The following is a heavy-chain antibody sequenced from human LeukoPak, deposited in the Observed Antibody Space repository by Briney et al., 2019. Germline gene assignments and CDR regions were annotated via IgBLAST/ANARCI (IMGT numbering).Heavy chain of an antibody. D-gene: IGHD2-15*01. CDR2: IYSGGST. V-gene: IGHV3-53*01. J-gene: IGHJ6*03. Sequence: PGGSLRLSCAASGFTVSSNYMSWVRQAPGKGLEWVSVIYSGGSTYYADSVKGRFTISRDNSKNTLYLQMNSLRAEDTAVYYCARDRYCGGGSCYGTAGYMDVWGKGTTVTVSS. CDR1: GFTVSSNY. CDR3: ARDRYCGGGSCYGTAGYMDV.